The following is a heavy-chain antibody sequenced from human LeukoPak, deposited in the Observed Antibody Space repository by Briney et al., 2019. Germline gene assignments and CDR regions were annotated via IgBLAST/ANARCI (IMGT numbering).Heavy chain of an antibody. D-gene: IGHD1-1*01. CDR1: GFTFGDYA. V-gene: IGHV3-49*03. CDR2: IRSKAYGGTT. Sequence: GGSLRLSCTASGFTFGDYAMSWYRQAPGKGLEWVGFIRSKAYGGTTEYAASVKGRFTISRDDSKSIAYLQMNSLKTEDTAVYYCTRDRHNWNDVRYDYWGQGTLVTVSS. J-gene: IGHJ4*02. CDR3: TRDRHNWNDVRYDY.